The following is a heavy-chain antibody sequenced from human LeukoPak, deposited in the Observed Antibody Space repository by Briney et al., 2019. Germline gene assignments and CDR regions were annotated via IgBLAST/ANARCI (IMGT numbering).Heavy chain of an antibody. CDR2: ISGSGGST. J-gene: IGHJ4*02. V-gene: IGHV3-23*01. CDR1: GFTFSSFA. CDR3: VKGGGVRKQQLARFDY. D-gene: IGHD6-13*01. Sequence: PGGSLRLSCAASGFTFSSFAMSWVRQAPGKGLEWVSTISGSGGSTYYADSVKGRFTISRDNSKNTLYLQMSSLRAEDTAVYYCVKGGGVRKQQLARFDYWGQGTLVTVSS.